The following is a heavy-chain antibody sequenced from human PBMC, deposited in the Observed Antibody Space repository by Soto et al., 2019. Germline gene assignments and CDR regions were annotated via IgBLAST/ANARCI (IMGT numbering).Heavy chain of an antibody. CDR3: AKGRTGITGINDY. D-gene: IGHD1-20*01. CDR1: GFTFSSYA. Sequence: HPGGSLRLSCAASGFTFSSYAMSWVRQAPGKGLEWVSAISGSGGSTYYADSVKGRFTISRDNSKNTLYLQMNSLRAEDTAVYYCAKGRTGITGINDYWGQGALVTVSS. J-gene: IGHJ4*02. V-gene: IGHV3-23*01. CDR2: ISGSGGST.